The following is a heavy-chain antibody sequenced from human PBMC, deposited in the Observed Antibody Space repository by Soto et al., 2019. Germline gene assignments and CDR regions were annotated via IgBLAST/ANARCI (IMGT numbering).Heavy chain of an antibody. CDR1: GGSISSYY. CDR3: ARGPGRIDY. J-gene: IGHJ4*02. V-gene: IGHV4-59*01. Sequence: SETLSLTCTVSGGSISSYYWSWIRQPPGKGLEWIGYIYYSGSTNYNPSLKSRVTISVDTSKNQFSLKLSSVTAADTAVYYCARGPGRIDYWGQGTLVTVSS. CDR2: IYYSGST. D-gene: IGHD1-26*01.